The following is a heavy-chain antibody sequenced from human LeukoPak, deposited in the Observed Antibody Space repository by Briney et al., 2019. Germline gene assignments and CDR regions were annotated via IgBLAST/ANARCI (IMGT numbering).Heavy chain of an antibody. J-gene: IGHJ4*03. CDR3: ARGPTISETRYFDL. CDR2: IDHRGDT. V-gene: IGHV4-34*01. Sequence: KTSETLSLTCAVYGGSFSRYYWSWIRQSPGKGLEWIAEIDHRGDTNYNPSVKSRVTISVDTSKNQFTLKVRSLSAADTAVYYCARGPTISETRYFDLWGQGTLATVSS. D-gene: IGHD4-23*01. CDR1: GGSFSRYY.